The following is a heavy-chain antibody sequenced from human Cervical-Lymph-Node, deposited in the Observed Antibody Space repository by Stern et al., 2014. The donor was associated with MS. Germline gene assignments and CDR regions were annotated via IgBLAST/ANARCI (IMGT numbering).Heavy chain of an antibody. CDR3: ARDISGIYFDY. Sequence: VQLEESGAEVKKPGSSVKVSCKASGGTFRNYAITWVRQAPGQGLEWMGGIIPIFGTPNYAQNFQGRLTITAHESTSTAYMELSSLRSEDTAVYYCARDISGIYFDYWGQGTLVTVSS. D-gene: IGHD3-10*01. CDR1: GGTFRNYA. CDR2: IIPIFGTP. V-gene: IGHV1-69*01. J-gene: IGHJ4*02.